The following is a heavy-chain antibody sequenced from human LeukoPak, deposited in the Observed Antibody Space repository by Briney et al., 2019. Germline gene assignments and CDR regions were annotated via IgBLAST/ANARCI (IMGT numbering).Heavy chain of an antibody. CDR3: ARGAFWAFDH. CDR2: INTGGGT. V-gene: IGHV3-NL1*01. Sequence: GRSLRLSCAASGFTFSSYGMHWVRQAPGKGLEWVSAINTGGGTSSADSVKGRFTISRDNSKNMLYLQMSSLRAEDTAVYFCARGAFWAFDHWGQGTLVTLSS. J-gene: IGHJ4*02. D-gene: IGHD3-16*01. CDR1: GFTFSSYG.